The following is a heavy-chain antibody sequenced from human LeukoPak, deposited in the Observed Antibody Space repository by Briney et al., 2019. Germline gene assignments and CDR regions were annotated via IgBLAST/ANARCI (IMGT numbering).Heavy chain of an antibody. CDR3: ASMGDWNYFDY. Sequence: SETLSLTCAVYGGSFSGYYWSWIRQPAGKGLEWIGRIYTSGSTNYSPSLKSRVTMSVDTSKNQFSLKLSSVTAADTAVYYCASMGDWNYFDYWGQGTLVTVSS. J-gene: IGHJ4*02. CDR1: GGSFSGYY. D-gene: IGHD3-16*01. CDR2: IYTSGST. V-gene: IGHV4-59*10.